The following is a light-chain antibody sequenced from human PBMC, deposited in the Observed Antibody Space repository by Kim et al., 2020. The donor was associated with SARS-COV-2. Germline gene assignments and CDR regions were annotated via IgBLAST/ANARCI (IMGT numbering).Light chain of an antibody. Sequence: SSELTQDPAVSVALGQTVRITCQGDSLRNYYATWYQQEPGQAPLLVIYGKDNRPSGIPDRFSGSYSGNTASLTITGAQAEDEGDFYCESRDSSGSVIFGGGTQLTVL. CDR1: SLRNYY. J-gene: IGLJ2*01. CDR3: ESRDSSGSVI. V-gene: IGLV3-19*01. CDR2: GKD.